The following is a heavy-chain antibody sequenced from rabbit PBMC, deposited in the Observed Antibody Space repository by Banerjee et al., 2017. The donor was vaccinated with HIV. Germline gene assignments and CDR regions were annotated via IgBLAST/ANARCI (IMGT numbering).Heavy chain of an antibody. CDR1: GIDFSSYYW. CDR2: IYTGSGST. Sequence: QEQLEESGGGLVKPGGTLTLTCKASGIDFSSYYWICWVRQAPGKGLELIACIYTGSGSTYYASWAKGRFTISKTSSTTVTLQVTSLTAADTATYFCARGGGGSYYAYFNLWGQGTLVTV. CDR3: ARGGGGSYYAYFNL. D-gene: IGHD8-1*01. V-gene: IGHV1S45*01. J-gene: IGHJ4*01.